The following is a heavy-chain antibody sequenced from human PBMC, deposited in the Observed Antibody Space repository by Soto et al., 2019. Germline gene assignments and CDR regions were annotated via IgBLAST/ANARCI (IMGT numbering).Heavy chain of an antibody. CDR1: GGSISSGGFY. CDR3: ARASLGFWTNGLCEKYYRIDV. CDR2: IYYSGST. J-gene: IGHJ6*02. D-gene: IGHD2-8*01. V-gene: IGHV4-31*03. Sequence: PSETLALTCTVSGGSISSGGFYWSWIRQHPGKGLEWIGYIYYSGSTYYNPSLKSRVTISVDTSKNQFSLKLSSVTAADTAVYYCARASLGFWTNGLCEKYYRIDVWGQGNKVIVS.